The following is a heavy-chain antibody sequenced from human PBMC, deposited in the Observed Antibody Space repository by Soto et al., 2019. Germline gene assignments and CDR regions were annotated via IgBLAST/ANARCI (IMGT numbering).Heavy chain of an antibody. J-gene: IGHJ5*02. Sequence: ASVKVSCKASGYTFTSYYMHWVRQAPGQGLEWMGIINPSGGSTSYAQKFQGRVTMTRDTSTSTVYMELSSLRSEDTAVYYCARDVRGGGSCKARCGWFDPWGQGTLVTVSS. D-gene: IGHD2-15*01. CDR2: INPSGGST. CDR3: ARDVRGGGSCKARCGWFDP. CDR1: GYTFTSYY. V-gene: IGHV1-46*01.